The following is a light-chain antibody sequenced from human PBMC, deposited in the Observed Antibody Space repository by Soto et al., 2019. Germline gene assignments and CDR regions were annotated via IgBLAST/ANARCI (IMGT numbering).Light chain of an antibody. CDR3: QQYNSHWT. J-gene: IGKJ1*01. CDR2: AAS. CDR1: QGIGSY. Sequence: DIQLTQSPSFLSASVGDRVTITCRASQGIGSYLAWYQQKPGKAPKLLIYAASTLQSGVPSRFSGSGSGTEFTLTISSLQPDDFATYYCQQYNSHWTFGQGTKVDI. V-gene: IGKV1-9*01.